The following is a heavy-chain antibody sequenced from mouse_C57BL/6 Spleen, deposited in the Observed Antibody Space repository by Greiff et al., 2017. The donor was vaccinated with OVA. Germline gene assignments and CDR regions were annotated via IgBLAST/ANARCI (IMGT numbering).Heavy chain of an antibody. CDR3: TTSGYDRRACFDY. Sequence: DVQLQESGAELVRPGASVKLSCTASGFNIKDYYMHWVKQRPEQGLEWIGRIDPEDGDTEYAPKFQGKATMTADTSSNTAYLQLRSLTSEDTAVYYGTTSGYDRRACFDYWGQGTTLTVSS. CDR2: IDPEDGDT. J-gene: IGHJ2*01. D-gene: IGHD3-1*01. CDR1: GFNIKDYY. V-gene: IGHV14-1*01.